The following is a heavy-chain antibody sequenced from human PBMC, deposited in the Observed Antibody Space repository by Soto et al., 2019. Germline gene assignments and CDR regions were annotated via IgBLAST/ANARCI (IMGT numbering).Heavy chain of an antibody. CDR3: LRGEGISYLLYSFDV. V-gene: IGHV3-7*01. CDR1: EFAFSTYW. Sequence: PGGSLRLSCAASEFAFSTYWMSWVRQAPGKGLEWVATIRQDGIEKHYVDSVKGRFTISRDNAKNSLFLQMYGLRAEDTAEYCCLRGEGISYLLYSFDVWGKGTTVTVSS. D-gene: IGHD2-15*01. J-gene: IGHJ6*03. CDR2: IRQDGIEK.